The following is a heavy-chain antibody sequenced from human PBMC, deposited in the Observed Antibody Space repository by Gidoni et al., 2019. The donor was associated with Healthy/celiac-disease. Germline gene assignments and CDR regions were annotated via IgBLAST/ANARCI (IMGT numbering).Heavy chain of an antibody. J-gene: IGHJ6*02. Sequence: VQLVQSGAEVKKPGSSVKVSCKAAGGTFSSYAISGVRPAPGQGLEWMGGIIPIFGTANYAQKFQGRVTITADESTSTAYMELSSLRSEDTAVYYCARGNTLGYCSGGSCYRYYYYYGMDVWGQGTTVTVSS. CDR2: IIPIFGTA. CDR1: GGTFSSYA. V-gene: IGHV1-69*19. D-gene: IGHD2-15*01. CDR3: ARGNTLGYCSGGSCYRYYYYYGMDV.